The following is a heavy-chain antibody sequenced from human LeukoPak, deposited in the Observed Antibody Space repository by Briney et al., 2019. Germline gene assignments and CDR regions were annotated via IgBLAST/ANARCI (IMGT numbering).Heavy chain of an antibody. Sequence: ASVKVSCKASGYTFTSFYMHWVRQAPGQGLEWMGWINPNSGGTNYAQKFQDRVTMTTDTSIGTAYMELSRLSSDDTAVYFCARATNWRLQSSSHFDYWGQGTLVTVSS. CDR3: ARATNWRLQSSSHFDY. CDR2: INPNSGGT. CDR1: GYTFTSFY. V-gene: IGHV1-2*02. J-gene: IGHJ4*02. D-gene: IGHD4-11*01.